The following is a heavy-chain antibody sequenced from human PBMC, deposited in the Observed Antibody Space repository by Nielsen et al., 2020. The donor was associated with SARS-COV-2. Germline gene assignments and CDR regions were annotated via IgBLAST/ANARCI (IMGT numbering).Heavy chain of an antibody. Sequence: GESLKISCKASGYNFVSYWMGWVRQQPGKGLEWMGIIYSADSVTIYSPSFQGRVTISVDQSISTAYLQWSSLEASDTAIYYCARRYYFDTLLDPWGQGALVTVSS. J-gene: IGHJ5*02. CDR2: IYSADSVT. D-gene: IGHD3-9*01. CDR1: GYNFVSYW. V-gene: IGHV5-51*01. CDR3: ARRYYFDTLLDP.